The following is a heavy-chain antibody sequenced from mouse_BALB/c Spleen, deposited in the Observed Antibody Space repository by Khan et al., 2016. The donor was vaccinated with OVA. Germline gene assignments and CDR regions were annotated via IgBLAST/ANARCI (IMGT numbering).Heavy chain of an antibody. Sequence: EVELVESGGGLVKTGGSLKLSCSASGFTFSTYAMSWVRQTPEKRLECVATISTGGHYTFYPASVKGRFTIARDNAKNTLYLQMSSLRSEDTDMYYCARSLVDYHALDYWGQGTSVTVSS. CDR3: ARSLVDYHALDY. V-gene: IGHV5-9-3*01. D-gene: IGHD2-2*01. J-gene: IGHJ4*01. CDR2: ISTGGHYT. CDR1: GFTFSTYA.